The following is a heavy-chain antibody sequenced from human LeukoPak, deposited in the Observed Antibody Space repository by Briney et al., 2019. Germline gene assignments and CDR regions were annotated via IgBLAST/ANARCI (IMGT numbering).Heavy chain of an antibody. CDR2: IYSDRST. V-gene: IGHV3-53*01. CDR3: ARDSAFSSYSN. D-gene: IGHD2-15*01. Sequence: GGSPRLSCTASGFTISNNYMSWVRQAPGKGLEWVSIIYSDRSTYYPESVKGRFTITRDDSKNTLFLQMDSLRVEDTAMYYCARDSAFSSYSNWGQGALVTVSS. CDR1: GFTISNNY. J-gene: IGHJ1*01.